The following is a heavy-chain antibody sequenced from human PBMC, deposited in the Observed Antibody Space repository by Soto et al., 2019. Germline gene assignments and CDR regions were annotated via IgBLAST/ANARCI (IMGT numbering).Heavy chain of an antibody. Sequence: ELQLLESGGGLVQPGGSLRLSCAASGFTFSSYAMSWVRQAPRKGLEWVSAISGSGGNTYYADSVKGRFTISRDNSKNTVYVQMNSLRAEDTALYYCAKGDVIGGNSLLFDYWGQGTLVTVSS. D-gene: IGHD2-21*02. J-gene: IGHJ4*02. CDR3: AKGDVIGGNSLLFDY. CDR2: ISGSGGNT. CDR1: GFTFSSYA. V-gene: IGHV3-23*01.